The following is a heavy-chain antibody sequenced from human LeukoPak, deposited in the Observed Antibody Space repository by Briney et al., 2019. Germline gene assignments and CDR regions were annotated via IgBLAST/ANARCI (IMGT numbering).Heavy chain of an antibody. CDR1: GFTFSSYA. CDR3: AKGGLHNPQGFDY. V-gene: IGHV3-23*01. J-gene: IGHJ4*02. D-gene: IGHD5-24*01. Sequence: GGSLRLSRAASGFTFSSYAMSWVRQAPGKGLEWVSAISGSGGSTYYADSVKGRFTISRDNSKNTLYLQMNSLRAEDTAVYYCAKGGLHNPQGFDYWGQGTLVTVSS. CDR2: ISGSGGST.